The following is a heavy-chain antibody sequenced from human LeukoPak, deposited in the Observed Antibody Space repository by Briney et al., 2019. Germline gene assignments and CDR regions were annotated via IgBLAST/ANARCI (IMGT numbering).Heavy chain of an antibody. V-gene: IGHV4-59*11. CDR1: GGSISSHY. CDR3: ATIKRGNIFGYFDF. Sequence: SETLSLTCTVSGGSISSHYWSWTRQPPGKGLEWIGYLYDSGSTKDNPSLKSRVTLSADTSKNQFSLRLSSVTAADTAVYYCATIKRGNIFGYFDFWGQGILVAISS. CDR2: LYDSGST. J-gene: IGHJ4*02. D-gene: IGHD5-18*01.